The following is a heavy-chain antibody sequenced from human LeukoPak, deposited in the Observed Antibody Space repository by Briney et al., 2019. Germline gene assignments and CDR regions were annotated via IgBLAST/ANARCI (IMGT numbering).Heavy chain of an antibody. CDR1: GGSISGSY. CDR3: ASTQGWGTVRTGYYYGMDV. Sequence: SETLSLTCTVSGGSISGSYWSWIRQPPGKGLEWIGYIYYSETYYNPSLKSRVTISLDTSKNQFSLNLRFVTAADTAVYFFASTQGWGTVRTGYYYGMDVWGQRTTVTFS. V-gene: IGHV4-59*08. CDR2: IYYSET. D-gene: IGHD4-11*01. J-gene: IGHJ6*02.